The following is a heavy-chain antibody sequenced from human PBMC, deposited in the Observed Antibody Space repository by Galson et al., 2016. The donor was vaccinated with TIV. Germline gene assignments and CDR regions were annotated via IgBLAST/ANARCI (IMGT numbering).Heavy chain of an antibody. CDR2: IIPIFGSA. Sequence: SVKVSCKASGGAFSSDAISWVRQAPGQGLEWMGGIIPIFGSANYAQKFQGRVTITADESTTTAYMALSSLRVEDTAVYYCARGGPGCSSTSCYGALDPWGQGTLVTVSS. CDR3: ARGGPGCSSTSCYGALDP. J-gene: IGHJ5*02. CDR1: GGAFSSDA. V-gene: IGHV1-69*13. D-gene: IGHD2-2*01.